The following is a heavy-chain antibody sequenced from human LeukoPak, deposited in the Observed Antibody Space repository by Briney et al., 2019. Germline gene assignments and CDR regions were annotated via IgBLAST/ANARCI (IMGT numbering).Heavy chain of an antibody. D-gene: IGHD6-19*01. CDR2: INHSGST. Sequence: SETLSLTCAVYGGSFSGYYWSWIRQPPGKGLEWIGEINHSGSTNYNPSLKSRVTISVDTSKNQFSLKLSSVTAADTAVYYCAAYGSGWSTLGYNWFDPWGQGTLVTVSS. V-gene: IGHV4-34*01. CDR3: AAYGSGWSTLGYNWFDP. J-gene: IGHJ5*02. CDR1: GGSFSGYY.